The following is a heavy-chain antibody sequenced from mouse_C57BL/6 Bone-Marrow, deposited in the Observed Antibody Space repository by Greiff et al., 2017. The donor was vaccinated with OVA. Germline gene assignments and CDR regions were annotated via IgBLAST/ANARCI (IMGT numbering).Heavy chain of an antibody. D-gene: IGHD1-1*01. Sequence: VQLQQSGPELVKPGASVKISCKASGYTFTDYYMNWVKQSHGKSLEWIGDINPNNSGTSYNQKFKGKATLTVDKSSSTAYMELRSLTSEDSAVYYCARDYYGSSYYFDYWGQGTTLTVSS. CDR1: GYTFTDYY. CDR2: INPNNSGT. CDR3: ARDYYGSSYYFDY. J-gene: IGHJ2*01. V-gene: IGHV1-26*01.